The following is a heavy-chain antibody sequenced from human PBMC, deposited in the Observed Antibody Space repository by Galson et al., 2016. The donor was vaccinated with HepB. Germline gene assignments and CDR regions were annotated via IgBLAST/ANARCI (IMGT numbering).Heavy chain of an antibody. CDR1: GGSISSGAYY. J-gene: IGHJ3*02. CDR2: IYYTGTS. Sequence: TLSLTCTVSGGSISSGAYYWSWIRQLPGKGLEWLGYIYYTGTSDYNPSLKSRLTMSVDASKKQVSLRLRSVTAADTAVYYCARELHGAFDIWGQGTMVTVSS. V-gene: IGHV4-31*03. CDR3: ARELHGAFDI.